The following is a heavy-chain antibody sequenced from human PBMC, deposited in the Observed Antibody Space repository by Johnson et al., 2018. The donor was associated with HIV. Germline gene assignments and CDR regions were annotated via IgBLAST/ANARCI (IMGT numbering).Heavy chain of an antibody. D-gene: IGHD2-15*01. CDR1: GFIFSDYY. V-gene: IGHV3-11*04. J-gene: IGHJ3*01. Sequence: VQLVESGGGLVKPGGSLRLSCAASGFIFSDYYMTWFRQAPGKGLEWVSYIRTITNTVFYAGSVKGRFTISRDNAKNSLYLQMNSLRAEDTAVYYCARVGVVGVPNAFDVSGQGTLVTVSS. CDR2: IRTITNTV. CDR3: ARVGVVGVPNAFDV.